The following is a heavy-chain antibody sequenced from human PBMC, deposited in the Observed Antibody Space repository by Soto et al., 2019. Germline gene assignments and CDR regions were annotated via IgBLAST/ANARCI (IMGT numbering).Heavy chain of an antibody. V-gene: IGHV5-51*01. D-gene: IGHD1-26*01. J-gene: IGHJ4*02. Sequence: GESLKISCKGSGYSFTNYWIAWVRQMPGKGLEWMGIIYPSDSDTRYIPSFQGQVTISADKSINTAYLHWRSLKASDTAMYYCVRSSVSSPPLPDYWGQGTLVTVSS. CDR1: GYSFTNYW. CDR3: VRSSVSSPPLPDY. CDR2: IYPSDSDT.